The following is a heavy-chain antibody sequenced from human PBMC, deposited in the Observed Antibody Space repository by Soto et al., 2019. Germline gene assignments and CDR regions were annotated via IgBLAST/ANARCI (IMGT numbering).Heavy chain of an antibody. Sequence: GALRLSCAASGFTFSSYWMSWVRQAPGKGLEWVANIKQDGSEKYYVDSVKGRFTISRDNAKNSLYLQMNSLRAEDTAVYYCARVEGAARYYYYGMDVWGQGTTVTVSS. CDR3: ARVEGAARYYYYGMDV. D-gene: IGHD6-6*01. J-gene: IGHJ6*02. CDR2: IKQDGSEK. V-gene: IGHV3-7*05. CDR1: GFTFSSYW.